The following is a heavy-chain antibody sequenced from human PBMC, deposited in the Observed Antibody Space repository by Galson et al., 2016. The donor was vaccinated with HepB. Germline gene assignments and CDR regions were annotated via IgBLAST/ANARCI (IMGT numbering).Heavy chain of an antibody. J-gene: IGHJ6*02. V-gene: IGHV3-23*01. Sequence: SLRLSCAASGFTFSSYAMTWVRQAPGKGLEWVSAISGSGDRTYYADSVKGRFTISRDNSKTTLYVQMNSLRAEDTALYYCAKSFGSGRSSFYAMDVWGQGTTVTVSS. CDR2: ISGSGDRT. CDR1: GFTFSSYA. D-gene: IGHD3-10*01. CDR3: AKSFGSGRSSFYAMDV.